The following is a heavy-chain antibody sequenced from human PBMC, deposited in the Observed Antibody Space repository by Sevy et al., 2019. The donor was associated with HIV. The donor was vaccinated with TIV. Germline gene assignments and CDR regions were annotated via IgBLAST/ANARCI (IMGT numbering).Heavy chain of an antibody. V-gene: IGHV3-23*01. D-gene: IGHD3-3*01. CDR3: ARRPDFGVVIPTGVMDV. CDR1: GFTFSTYA. J-gene: IGHJ6*02. Sequence: GGSLRLSCAASGFTFSTYAMTWVRQAPGKGLQWVSVISGSGGSTYYADSVKGRFTISRDNSKNTMYLQMNSLSAEDTAVYYWARRPDFGVVIPTGVMDVWGQGTTVTVSS. CDR2: ISGSGGST.